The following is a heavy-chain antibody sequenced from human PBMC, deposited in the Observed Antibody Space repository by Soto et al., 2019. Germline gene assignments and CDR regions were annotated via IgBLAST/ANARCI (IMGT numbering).Heavy chain of an antibody. V-gene: IGHV3-33*01. CDR2: IWYDGSNK. CDR3: ARDEGDPRTYYFEF. J-gene: IGHJ4*02. Sequence: QVQLVEAGGGVVQPGGSLRLSCVTSGFPFKNCGFHWVRQAPGKGLEWVSFIWYDGSNKYYADSVKGRFTISRDNSKKTLYVGMNSLRAEGTAVYFCARDEGDPRTYYFEFWGQGALVTVS. CDR1: GFPFKNCG. D-gene: IGHD2-21*02.